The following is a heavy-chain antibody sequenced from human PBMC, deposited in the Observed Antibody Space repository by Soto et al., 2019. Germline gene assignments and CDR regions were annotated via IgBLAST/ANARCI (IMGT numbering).Heavy chain of an antibody. CDR3: ARDTETLGPRANDALDI. D-gene: IGHD3-3*02. V-gene: IGHV1-3*01. Sequence: QAQLVQSGAEMQKPGASVKVSCNATGYTFSAYTMNWVRQAPGQSLEWMGWINAGSGNTKYSQNFQGRVSITRDTSASTVYMELTGLTSEDTAVYYCARDTETLGPRANDALDIWGQGTMVTVSS. J-gene: IGHJ3*02. CDR2: INAGSGNT. CDR1: GYTFSAYT.